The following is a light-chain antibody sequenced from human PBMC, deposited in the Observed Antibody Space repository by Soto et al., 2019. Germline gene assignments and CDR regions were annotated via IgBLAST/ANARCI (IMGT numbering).Light chain of an antibody. V-gene: IGKV3-15*01. CDR1: QSVSTK. CDR2: ATS. J-gene: IGKJ5*01. Sequence: EIVMTQSPATLSVSPGERATLSCRASQSVSTKVAWYQQKPGQAPRLLIYATSTRATGAPARFSGSGSGTEFTLTISNLQSEYFAVYYCQQYSNWPPITFGQGTRLEIK. CDR3: QQYSNWPPIT.